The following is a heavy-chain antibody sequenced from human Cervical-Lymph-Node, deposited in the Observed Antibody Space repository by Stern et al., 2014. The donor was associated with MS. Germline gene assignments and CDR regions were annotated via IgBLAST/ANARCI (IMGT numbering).Heavy chain of an antibody. V-gene: IGHV1-18*01. Sequence: QVQLVESGPEVKKPGASVKVSCKTSGNALTSYGIIWVRQAPGQGPEWMGLFSAYTENTNYAPRFQGRVPFTADTSTRTAYMALRSLTSGDTAIYYCARGDSSTWRGYGMDVWGQGTTVIVSS. D-gene: IGHD6-13*01. J-gene: IGHJ6*02. CDR3: ARGDSSTWRGYGMDV. CDR1: GNALTSYG. CDR2: FSAYTENT.